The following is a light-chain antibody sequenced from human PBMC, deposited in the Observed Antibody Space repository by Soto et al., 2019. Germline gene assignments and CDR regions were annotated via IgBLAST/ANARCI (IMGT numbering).Light chain of an antibody. CDR2: GAS. Sequence: EIVLTQSPVTLSVSPGERATLSFRASQSVSINLAWFQQKPGQAPRLVIHGASTRATGIPARFSGSGSGTEFTLTISSLQSEDLAVYYCQQYDDWPRTFGQGTKVDIK. V-gene: IGKV3-15*01. J-gene: IGKJ1*01. CDR1: QSVSIN. CDR3: QQYDDWPRT.